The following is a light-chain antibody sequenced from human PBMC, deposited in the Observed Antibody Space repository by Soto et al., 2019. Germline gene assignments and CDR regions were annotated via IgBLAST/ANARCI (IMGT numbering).Light chain of an antibody. CDR2: EVS. V-gene: IGLV2-14*01. Sequence: QSALTQSASVSGSPGQSITISCTGTSSDVGGYNYVSWYQQHPGKAPKLMIYEVSNRPSGVSNRFSGSKSGNTASLTISGLQAEDEADYYCSSYTSSSTSLYVFGTGTKVTVL. J-gene: IGLJ1*01. CDR1: SSDVGGYNY. CDR3: SSYTSSSTSLYV.